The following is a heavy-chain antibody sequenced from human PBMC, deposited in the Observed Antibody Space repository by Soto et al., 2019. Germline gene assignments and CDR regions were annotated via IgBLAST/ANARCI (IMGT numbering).Heavy chain of an antibody. D-gene: IGHD1-26*01. CDR1: GFTFSSDA. V-gene: IGHV3-23*01. CDR2: ISGSGGST. Sequence: GGSLRLSCAASGFTFSSDAMSWFRQAPVKGLEWVSSISGSGGSTYYADSVKGRFTISRDNSKNTLYLQMNSLRAEDTAVYYCAKERSGSYFGYWGQGTLVTVSS. J-gene: IGHJ4*02. CDR3: AKERSGSYFGY.